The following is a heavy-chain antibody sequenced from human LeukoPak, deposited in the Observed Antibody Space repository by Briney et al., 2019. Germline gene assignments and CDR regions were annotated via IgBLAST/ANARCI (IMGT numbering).Heavy chain of an antibody. CDR3: ARDGPSIMIDFDY. D-gene: IGHD3-22*01. V-gene: IGHV1-2*02. Sequence: ASVKVSCKASGYIFTAYYLYWVRQAPGQGLESMGWIHPNSGATNSAQKFQGRVTLTRDTSISTAYMELSGLKSDDTAVYYCARDGPSIMIDFDYWGQGTLVTVSS. J-gene: IGHJ4*02. CDR1: GYIFTAYY. CDR2: IHPNSGAT.